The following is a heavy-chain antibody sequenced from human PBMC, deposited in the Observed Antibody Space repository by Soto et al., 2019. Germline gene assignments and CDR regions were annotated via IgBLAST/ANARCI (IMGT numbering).Heavy chain of an antibody. CDR1: GFIFNNYW. Sequence: TGGSLRLCCVASGFIFNNYWMHWVRQAPGKGLVWVSRINSDGSSTTYADSVKGRFTISRDNAKNTLYLQMNSLRAEDTAVYYCARDGGLGTKYFDYWGQGTLVTVSS. CDR2: INSDGSST. J-gene: IGHJ4*02. D-gene: IGHD7-27*01. CDR3: ARDGGLGTKYFDY. V-gene: IGHV3-74*01.